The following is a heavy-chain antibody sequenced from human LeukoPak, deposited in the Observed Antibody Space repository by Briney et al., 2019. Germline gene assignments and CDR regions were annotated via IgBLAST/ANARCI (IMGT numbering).Heavy chain of an antibody. J-gene: IGHJ3*02. CDR2: ISSSSIYI. V-gene: IGHV3-21*01. CDR3: ARGLLTSGAFDI. Sequence: GGSLRLSCAASGFTFSSYSMNWVRQAPGKGLEWVSSISSSSIYIYYADSVKGRFTISRDNAKNSLYLQMNSLRAEDTAVYYCARGLLTSGAFDIWGQGTMVTVSS. D-gene: IGHD2-2*01. CDR1: GFTFSSYS.